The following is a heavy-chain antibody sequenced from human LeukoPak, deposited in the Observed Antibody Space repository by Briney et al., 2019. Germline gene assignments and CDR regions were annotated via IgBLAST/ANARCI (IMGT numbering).Heavy chain of an antibody. Sequence: HGESLKISCKGSGYSFTSYWIGWVRQMPGKGLERMGIIYPGDSDTRYSPSFQGQVTISAVKSISTAYLQWSSLKASDTAMYYCARHAPNDYGDYEGAFDIWGQGTMVTVSS. D-gene: IGHD4-17*01. CDR1: GYSFTSYW. V-gene: IGHV5-51*01. CDR3: ARHAPNDYGDYEGAFDI. CDR2: IYPGDSDT. J-gene: IGHJ3*02.